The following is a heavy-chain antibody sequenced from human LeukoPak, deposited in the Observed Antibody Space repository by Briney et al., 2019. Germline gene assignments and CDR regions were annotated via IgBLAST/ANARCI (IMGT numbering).Heavy chain of an antibody. V-gene: IGHV3-23*01. Sequence: PGGSLRLSCAASGYTFSSYAMSWVRQSPEEGLEWVSGISTGGDSTYYADSVKGRFTISRDNSKNTLYLQMNSLGAEDTAVYYCAKDPSGLDYLDYWGQGTLVTVSA. CDR2: ISTGGDST. J-gene: IGHJ4*02. CDR1: GYTFSSYA. CDR3: AKDPSGLDYLDY.